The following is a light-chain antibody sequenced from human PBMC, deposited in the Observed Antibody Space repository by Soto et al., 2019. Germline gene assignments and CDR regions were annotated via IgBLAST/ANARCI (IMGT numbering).Light chain of an antibody. CDR3: AAWDDSLSGVV. CDR1: SSNIGTYA. Sequence: QPVLTQPPSASGTPGQRVTISCSGSSSNIGTYAVNWYQQLPGTAPKLLIYGTNQRPSGVPDRFSGSKSGTSASLAISGLQSEDGADYYCAAWDDSLSGVVLGGGTQLTVL. V-gene: IGLV1-44*01. J-gene: IGLJ2*01. CDR2: GTN.